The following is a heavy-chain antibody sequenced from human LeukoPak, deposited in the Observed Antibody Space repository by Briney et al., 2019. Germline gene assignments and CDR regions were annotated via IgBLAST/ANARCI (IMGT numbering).Heavy chain of an antibody. J-gene: IGHJ4*01. Sequence: PGGSLRLSCAASGFTFSTFGMNWVRQAPDKGLEWMAFIQYDDGIEYYADSVKGRFTISRDNSKNTLYLQMNSLRGDDTAVYYCAKDQGVVGSYDYWGHGTLVTVSS. CDR1: GFTFSTFG. CDR2: IQYDDGIE. V-gene: IGHV3-30*02. CDR3: AKDQGVVGSYDY. D-gene: IGHD3-10*01.